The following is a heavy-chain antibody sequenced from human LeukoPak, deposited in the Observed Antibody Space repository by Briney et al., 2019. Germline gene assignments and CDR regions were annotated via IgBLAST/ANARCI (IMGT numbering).Heavy chain of an antibody. CDR3: ASHVLDDYGDYYFDY. J-gene: IGHJ4*02. D-gene: IGHD4-17*01. V-gene: IGHV4-39*01. CDR2: IYYSGST. CDR1: GGSISSSSYY. Sequence: PSETLSLTCTVSGGSISSSSYYWGWIRQPPGKGLEWIGSIYYSGSTYYNPSLKSRVTISVDTSKNQFSLKLSSVTAADAAVYYCASHVLDDYGDYYFDYWGQGTLVTVSS.